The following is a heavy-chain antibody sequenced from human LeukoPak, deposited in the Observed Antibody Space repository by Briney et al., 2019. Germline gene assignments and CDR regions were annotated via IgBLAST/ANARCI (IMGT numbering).Heavy chain of an antibody. CDR3: ASLRERSFYARGFDY. Sequence: SETLSLTCTVSGGFISSSSYYWGWIRQPPGKGLEWIGSIYYSGSTYYNPSLKSRVTISVDTSKNQFSLKRSSVTAADTAVYYCASLRERSFYARGFDYWGQGTLVTVSS. CDR1: GGFISSSSYY. D-gene: IGHD2-2*01. V-gene: IGHV4-39*01. CDR2: IYYSGST. J-gene: IGHJ4*02.